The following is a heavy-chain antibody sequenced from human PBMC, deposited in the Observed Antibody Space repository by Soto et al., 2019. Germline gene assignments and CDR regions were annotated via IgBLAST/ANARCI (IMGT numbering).Heavy chain of an antibody. J-gene: IGHJ6*02. D-gene: IGHD4-17*01. Sequence: PGGSLRLSCAASGFTFSSYWMSWVRQAPGKGLEWVANIKQDGSEKYYVDSVKGRFTISRDNAKSSLYLQMNSLRAEDTAVYYCARDGFYGDYLGMDVWGQGTTVTVSS. CDR3: ARDGFYGDYLGMDV. CDR2: IKQDGSEK. V-gene: IGHV3-7*01. CDR1: GFTFSSYW.